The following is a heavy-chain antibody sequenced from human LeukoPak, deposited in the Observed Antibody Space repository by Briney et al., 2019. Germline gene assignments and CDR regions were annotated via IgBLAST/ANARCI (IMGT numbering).Heavy chain of an antibody. Sequence: GGSLRLSCAASGFTVSSNYMSWVRQAPGKGLEWVSVIYSGGSTYYADSVKGRFTISRDNSKNTLYLQMNSLRAEDTAVYYCARGVDVEMATIRYYYYYMDVWGKGTTVTVS. CDR2: IYSGGST. CDR3: ARGVDVEMATIRYYYYYMDV. CDR1: GFTVSSNY. D-gene: IGHD5-24*01. V-gene: IGHV3-53*01. J-gene: IGHJ6*03.